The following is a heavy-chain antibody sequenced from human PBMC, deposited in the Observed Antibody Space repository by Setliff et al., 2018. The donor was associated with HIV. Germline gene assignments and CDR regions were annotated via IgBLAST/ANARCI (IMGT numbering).Heavy chain of an antibody. Sequence: GGSLRLSCAASEFTFSSYAMHWVRQAAGKGLEWVAVIWYDGSIEYYIDSVKGRFTISRDNDKNSVHLQMTSLRAEDTAVYFCARDTGQLVYYFDSWGQGTLVTVSS. J-gene: IGHJ4*02. CDR3: ARDTGQLVYYFDS. CDR1: EFTFSSYA. D-gene: IGHD6-6*01. V-gene: IGHV3-33*08. CDR2: IWYDGSIE.